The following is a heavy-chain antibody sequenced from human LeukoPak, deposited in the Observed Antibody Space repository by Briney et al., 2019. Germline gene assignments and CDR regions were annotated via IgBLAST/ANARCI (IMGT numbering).Heavy chain of an antibody. CDR3: ARDRVVVVPAQALGYYFDY. Sequence: PGGSLRLSCAASGFTFSSYGMHWVRQAPGKGLEWVAVMWYDGSNKYYADSVKGRFTISRDNSKNTLYLQMNSLRAEDTAVYYCARDRVVVVPAQALGYYFDYWGQGTLVTVSS. D-gene: IGHD2-2*01. CDR1: GFTFSSYG. CDR2: MWYDGSNK. J-gene: IGHJ4*02. V-gene: IGHV3-33*01.